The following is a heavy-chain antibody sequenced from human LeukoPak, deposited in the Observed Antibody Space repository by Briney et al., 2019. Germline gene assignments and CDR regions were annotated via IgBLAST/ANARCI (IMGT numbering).Heavy chain of an antibody. J-gene: IGHJ4*02. CDR2: ISGSGGST. D-gene: IGHD3-16*01. CDR1: GFTFSSYA. Sequence: GGSLRLSCAASGFTFSSYAMSWVRQAPGKGLEWVSAISGSGGSTYYADSVKGRFTISRDNSKNTLHLQMNSLRAEDTAVYYCAKFGGSVTYYFDYWGQGTLVTVSS. V-gene: IGHV3-23*01. CDR3: AKFGGSVTYYFDY.